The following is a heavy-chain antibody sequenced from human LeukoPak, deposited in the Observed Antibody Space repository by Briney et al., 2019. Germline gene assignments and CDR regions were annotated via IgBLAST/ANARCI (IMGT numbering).Heavy chain of an antibody. D-gene: IGHD6-13*01. CDR1: GFTFSSYS. Sequence: GGSLRLSCAASGFTFSSYSMNWVRQAPGKGLEWVAHIKQDGSEKYYVDSVKGRFTISRDNARNSQYLQMNSLRAEDTAVYYCARGGSPSYSSSWSYYFDYWGQGTLVTVSS. CDR3: ARGGSPSYSSSWSYYFDY. CDR2: IKQDGSEK. J-gene: IGHJ4*02. V-gene: IGHV3-7*01.